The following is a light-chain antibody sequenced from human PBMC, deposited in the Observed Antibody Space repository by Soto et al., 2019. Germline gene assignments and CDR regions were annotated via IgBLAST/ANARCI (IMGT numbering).Light chain of an antibody. J-gene: IGKJ1*01. CDR3: QQYGSSPRT. CDR2: NAY. Sequence: VLTQSPGTLYLSPGERATLSCRASQIVNSGYLAWYQQRPGQAPRLLIYNAYIRASGVPDRFSGSGSGTDFTLTISRLEPEDFAVYYCQQYGSSPRTFGQGTKVDI. V-gene: IGKV3-20*01. CDR1: QIVNSGY.